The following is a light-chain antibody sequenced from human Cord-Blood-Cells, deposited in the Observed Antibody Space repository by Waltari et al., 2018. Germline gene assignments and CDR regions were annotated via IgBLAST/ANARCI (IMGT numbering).Light chain of an antibody. Sequence: DIVMTQSPLSLPVTPGEPASISCRSSQKPGQSPQLLIYLGSNRASGVPDRFSGSGSGTDFTLKISRVEAEDVGVYYCMQALQTPHTFGQGTKLEIK. CDR1: Q. CDR2: LGS. J-gene: IGKJ2*01. CDR3: MQALQTPHT. V-gene: IGKV2-28*01.